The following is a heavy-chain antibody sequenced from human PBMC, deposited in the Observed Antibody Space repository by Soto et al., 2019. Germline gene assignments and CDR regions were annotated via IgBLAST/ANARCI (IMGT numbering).Heavy chain of an antibody. CDR1: GFPFSSYW. D-gene: IGHD3-9*01. Sequence: EVKLVESGGDLVQRGGSLRLSCAASGFPFSSYWMHWVRHTPGKGLDWVASISGDGVTTYYAYFVTGRFTVSRDNAKNTLSLQISGLRAEDTAVYYCAREYSGLLTGYYTDYWGQGTLVSVSS. V-gene: IGHV3-74*01. CDR2: ISGDGVTT. J-gene: IGHJ4*02. CDR3: AREYSGLLTGYYTDY.